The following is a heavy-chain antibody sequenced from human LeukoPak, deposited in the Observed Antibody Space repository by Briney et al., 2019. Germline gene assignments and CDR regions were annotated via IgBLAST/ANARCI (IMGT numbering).Heavy chain of an antibody. J-gene: IGHJ6*02. Sequence: PSETLSLTCTVSGGSISGYYWNWIRQPPGRGLEWIGHIYNSENTSYNPSLKSRVTISVDTSKNQISLKLTSVTAADTAVYYCAKHGSGDYYYGLDVWGQGTTVTVSS. CDR1: GGSISGYY. CDR2: IYNSENT. CDR3: AKHGSGDYYYGLDV. V-gene: IGHV4-59*01. D-gene: IGHD5-24*01.